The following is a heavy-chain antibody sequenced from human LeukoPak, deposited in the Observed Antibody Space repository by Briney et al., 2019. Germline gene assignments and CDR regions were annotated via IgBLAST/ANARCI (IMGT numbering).Heavy chain of an antibody. V-gene: IGHV3-49*03. D-gene: IGHD2-21*01. CDR1: GFTFGAYA. Sequence: GGSLRHSCTASGFTFGAYAMSWFRQAPGKGLEWGGFIRSKAYGGTTEYAASVKGRFTISRDDSKSIAYLQMNSLKTEDTAVYYCTRGRFRLDYWGQGTLVTVSS. CDR3: TRGRFRLDY. CDR2: IRSKAYGGTT. J-gene: IGHJ4*02.